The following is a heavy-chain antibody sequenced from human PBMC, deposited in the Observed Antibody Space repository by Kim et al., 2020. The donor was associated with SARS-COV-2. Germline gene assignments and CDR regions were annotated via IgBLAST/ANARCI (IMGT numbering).Heavy chain of an antibody. CDR1: GGSISSSSYY. CDR2: IYYSGST. V-gene: IGHV4-39*01. J-gene: IGHJ5*02. Sequence: SETLSLTCTVSGGSISSSSYYWGWIRQPPGKGLEWIGSIYYSGSTYYNPSLKSRVTISVDTSKNQFSLKLSSVTAADTAVYYCARQHRDSSSFRFDPWGQGTLVTVSS. D-gene: IGHD6-13*01. CDR3: ARQHRDSSSFRFDP.